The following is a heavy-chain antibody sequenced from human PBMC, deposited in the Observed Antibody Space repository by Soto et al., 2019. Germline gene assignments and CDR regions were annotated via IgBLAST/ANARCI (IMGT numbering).Heavy chain of an antibody. Sequence: GSGPTLVNPTETLTLTCTVSGFSLGNGRMGVSWIRQPPGKPLEWLAHFFSDAERSYSASMQSRLTMSMDTSGSQVVLIMTNMDPVDTATYYCARMDGDSNYYGMDVWGQGTTVTVSS. CDR2: FFSDAER. V-gene: IGHV2-26*01. CDR3: ARMDGDSNYYGMDV. D-gene: IGHD4-17*01. CDR1: GFSLGNGRMG. J-gene: IGHJ6*02.